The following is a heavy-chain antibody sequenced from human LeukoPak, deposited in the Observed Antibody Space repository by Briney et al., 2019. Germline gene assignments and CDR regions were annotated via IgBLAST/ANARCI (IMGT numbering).Heavy chain of an antibody. Sequence: QTGGSLRLSCAASGFTFSSYEMNWVRQAPGKGLEWVSYISSSGSTIYYADSVKGRFTISRDNAKNSLYLQMNTLRADDTAVYYCARGRWFGESLPAHFEYWGQGTLVTVSS. J-gene: IGHJ4*02. CDR2: ISSSGSTI. CDR3: ARGRWFGESLPAHFEY. V-gene: IGHV3-48*03. CDR1: GFTFSSYE. D-gene: IGHD3-10*01.